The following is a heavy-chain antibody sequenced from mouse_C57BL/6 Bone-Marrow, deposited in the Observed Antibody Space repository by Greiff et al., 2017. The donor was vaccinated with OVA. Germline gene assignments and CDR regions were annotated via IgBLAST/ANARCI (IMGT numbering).Heavy chain of an antibody. J-gene: IGHJ3*01. V-gene: IGHV14-4*01. CDR1: GFNIKDDY. CDR3: TTGCIAY. Sequence: EVQLQQSGAELVSPGSSVKLSCTASGFNIKDDYMHWVKQRPEQGLEWIGWIDPENGDTEYASKFQGKATITADTSSNTAYLQLSSLTSEDTAVYYCTTGCIAYWGQGTLVTVSA. CDR2: IDPENGDT.